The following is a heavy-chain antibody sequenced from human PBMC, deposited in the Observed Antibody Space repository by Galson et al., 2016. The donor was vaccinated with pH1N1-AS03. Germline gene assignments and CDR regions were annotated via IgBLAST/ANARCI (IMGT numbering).Heavy chain of an antibody. CDR1: GLSLRTSGVG. V-gene: IGHV2-5*01. D-gene: IGHD4-17*01. CDR2: IYWNDDI. CDR3: ARAYYGDFADWFDP. J-gene: IGHJ5*02. Sequence: PALVKPPQTLTLTCTFSGLSLRTSGVGVGWIRQAPGKALEWLAIIYWNDDIRYSPSLRNRLTITKDTSKSQVVLTMTNMDPVDTATYFCARAYYGDFADWFDPWGQGTLVTVSS.